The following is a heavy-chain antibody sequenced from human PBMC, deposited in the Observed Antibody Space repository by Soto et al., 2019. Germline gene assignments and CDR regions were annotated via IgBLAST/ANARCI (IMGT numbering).Heavy chain of an antibody. V-gene: IGHV4-39*01. CDR3: WAYCSRNHCYDWFDP. J-gene: IGHJ5*02. Sequence: SETLSLTCSVSGGSIGSSRYYFGWIRQPPGKGLEWIGSLYYTGTTNYNSTLKSRVTISADKSQHQFSLRLSSVTAADTAVYYCWAYCSRNHCYDWFDPWGQGTLVTVSS. CDR2: LYYTGTT. CDR1: GGSIGSSRYY. D-gene: IGHD2-2*01.